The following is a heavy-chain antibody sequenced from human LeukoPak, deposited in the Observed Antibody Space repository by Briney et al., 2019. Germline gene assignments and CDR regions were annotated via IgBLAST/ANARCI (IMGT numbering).Heavy chain of an antibody. CDR3: ARDTEWEKNPDYFDY. CDR1: GYTFTNYG. D-gene: IGHD1-26*01. Sequence: ASVKVSCKASGYTFTNYGISWVRQAPGQGLEWMGWISAKSGNTNYAQKVQGRVTMTTDTSTSTAYMELRSLRSDDTAIYYCARDTEWEKNPDYFDYWGQGTLVTVSS. J-gene: IGHJ4*02. V-gene: IGHV1-18*01. CDR2: ISAKSGNT.